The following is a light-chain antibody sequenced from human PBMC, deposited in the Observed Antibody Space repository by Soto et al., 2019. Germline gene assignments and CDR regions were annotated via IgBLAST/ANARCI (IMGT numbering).Light chain of an antibody. CDR3: HQYGSSPWT. V-gene: IGKV3-20*01. Sequence: EIVLTQSPGTLSLSPGERATLSCRASQSVSSNYLAWYKQKPGQAPRLLISGASSRATGIPDRFGGSGSGTDFTLTIRRLEPEDFAVYYCHQYGSSPWTFGQGTKVEIK. CDR2: GAS. CDR1: QSVSSNY. J-gene: IGKJ1*01.